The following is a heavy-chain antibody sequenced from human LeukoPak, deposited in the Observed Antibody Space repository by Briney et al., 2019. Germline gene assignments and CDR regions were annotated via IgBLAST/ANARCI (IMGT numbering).Heavy chain of an antibody. Sequence: SETLSLTCTVSGGSISSGGYYWSWIRQHPGKGLEWIGYIYYSGSTYYNPSLKSRVTISVDTSKNQFSLKLSSVTAADTAVYYCARDRKGGSLSTRYYYGMDVWGQGTTVTVSS. V-gene: IGHV4-31*03. J-gene: IGHJ6*02. CDR2: IYYSGST. CDR1: GGSISSGGYY. CDR3: ARDRKGGSLSTRYYYGMDV. D-gene: IGHD5-12*01.